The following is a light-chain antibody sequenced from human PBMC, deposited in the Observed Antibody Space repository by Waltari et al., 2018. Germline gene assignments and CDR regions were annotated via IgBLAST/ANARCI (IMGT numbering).Light chain of an antibody. CDR1: ALPTHS. CDR2: KDR. Sequence: SYELTPPPSVPVSPGQTATTTWSGDALPTHSAFRYQVKHGQAPLLLIYKDRERPSGISERLSGSSSGTVVTLTISGVQAEDEADYYCQSADSSGRHMTFGGGTKLTVL. V-gene: IGLV3-25*03. J-gene: IGLJ2*01. CDR3: QSADSSGRHMT.